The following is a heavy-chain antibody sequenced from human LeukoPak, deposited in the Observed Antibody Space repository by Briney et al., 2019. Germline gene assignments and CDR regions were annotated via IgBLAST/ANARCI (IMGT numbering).Heavy chain of an antibody. D-gene: IGHD6-6*01. CDR3: ARGLGPRGYSSSSLLALYIDP. CDR1: GYSISSGYY. Sequence: SETLSLTCTVSGYSISSGYYWGWIRQPPGKGLEWIGSIYHSGSTYYNPSLKSRVTISVDTSKNQFSLKLSSVTAADTAVYYCARGLGPRGYSSSSLLALYIDPWGQGTLVTVSS. CDR2: IYHSGST. V-gene: IGHV4-38-2*02. J-gene: IGHJ5*02.